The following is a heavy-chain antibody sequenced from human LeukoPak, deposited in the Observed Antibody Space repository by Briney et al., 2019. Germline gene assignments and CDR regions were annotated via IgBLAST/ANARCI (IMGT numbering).Heavy chain of an antibody. CDR1: GGSVSDYY. CDR2: IYYSGST. CDR3: ARREWFDP. V-gene: IGHV4-59*08. J-gene: IGHJ5*02. Sequence: PSETLSLTCTVSGGSVSDYYWSWIRQPPGKGLEWIGYIYYSGSTNYNPSLKSRVTISVDTSKNQFSLKLSSVTAADTAVYYCARREWFDPWGQGTLVTVSS.